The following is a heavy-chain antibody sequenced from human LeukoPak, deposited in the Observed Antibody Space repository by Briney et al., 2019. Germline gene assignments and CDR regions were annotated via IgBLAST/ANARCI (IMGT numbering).Heavy chain of an antibody. Sequence: PGGSLRLSCAASGFTFSSYAMSWIRQAPGKGLEWVSYISSSGSTIYYADSVKGRFTISRDNAKNSLYLQMNSLRAEDTAVYYCARRSAAIRSGYYYGMDVWGQGTTVTVSS. CDR1: GFTFSSYA. CDR3: ARRSAAIRSGYYYGMDV. J-gene: IGHJ6*02. V-gene: IGHV3-11*01. CDR2: ISSSGSTI. D-gene: IGHD2-2*02.